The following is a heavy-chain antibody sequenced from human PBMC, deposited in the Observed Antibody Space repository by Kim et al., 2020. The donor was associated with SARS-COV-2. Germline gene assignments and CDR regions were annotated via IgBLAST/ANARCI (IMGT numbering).Heavy chain of an antibody. Sequence: GGSLRLSCAASGFTFSSYAMSWVRQAPGKGLEWVSVIYSGGSSTYYADSVKGRFTISRDNSKNTLYLQMNSLRAEDTAVYYCAKGGSGRLGRVYWDYWGQGTLVTVSS. V-gene: IGHV3-23*03. D-gene: IGHD6-6*01. J-gene: IGHJ4*02. CDR3: AKGGSGRLGRVYWDY. CDR2: IYSGGSST. CDR1: GFTFSSYA.